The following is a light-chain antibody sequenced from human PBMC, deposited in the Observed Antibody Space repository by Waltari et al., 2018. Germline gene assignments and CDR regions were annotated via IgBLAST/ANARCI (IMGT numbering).Light chain of an antibody. CDR1: SSDVGGCNH. CDR3: CSYAGSYTYV. CDR2: DVS. Sequence: QSALTQPRSVSGSPGQSVTISCTGTSSDVGGCNHVSWYQQHPGKAPKLMIYDVSKRPSGVPDRFSGSKSGNTASLTISGLQAEDEADYYCCSYAGSYTYVFGTGTKVTVL. V-gene: IGLV2-11*01. J-gene: IGLJ1*01.